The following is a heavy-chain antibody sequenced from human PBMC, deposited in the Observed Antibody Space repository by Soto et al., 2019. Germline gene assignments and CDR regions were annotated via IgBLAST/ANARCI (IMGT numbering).Heavy chain of an antibody. D-gene: IGHD3-22*01. V-gene: IGHV5-51*01. CDR1: GYSFTGYW. Sequence: GESLKVSWRGSGYSFTGYWSGWVRQMPGKGLEWMGIIYPGDSDTRYSPSFQGQVTISADKSISTAYLQWSSLKASDTAMYYCARLIVRRGFYYMDVWGKGTTVTVSS. CDR3: ARLIVRRGFYYMDV. CDR2: IYPGDSDT. J-gene: IGHJ6*03.